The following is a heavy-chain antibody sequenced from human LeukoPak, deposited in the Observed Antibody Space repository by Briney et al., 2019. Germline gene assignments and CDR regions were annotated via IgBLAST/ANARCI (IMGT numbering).Heavy chain of an antibody. V-gene: IGHV1-69*13. CDR3: ARDLPPPHYGGNSAGAFDI. CDR2: IIPIFGTA. J-gene: IGHJ3*02. CDR1: GGTFSSYA. D-gene: IGHD4-23*01. Sequence: SVKVSCKASGGTFSSYAISWVRQAPGQGLEWMGEIIPIFGTANYAQKFQGRVTITADESTSTAYMELSSLRSEDTAVYYCARDLPPPHYGGNSAGAFDIWGQGTMVTVSS.